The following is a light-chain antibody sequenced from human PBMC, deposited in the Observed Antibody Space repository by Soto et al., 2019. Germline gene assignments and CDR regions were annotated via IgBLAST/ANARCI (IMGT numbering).Light chain of an antibody. CDR1: NRDVGSYNL. Sequence: QSVLTQPASVSGSPGQSITIACTGTNRDVGSYNLVSWYQQRPGEAPKLIISEVRNRPSGISYRFTGSKSGNTPSLTISGLQAEDEADYYCSSYTTTSTLVFGGGTNVTVL. V-gene: IGLV2-14*01. J-gene: IGLJ3*02. CDR3: SSYTTTSTLV. CDR2: EVR.